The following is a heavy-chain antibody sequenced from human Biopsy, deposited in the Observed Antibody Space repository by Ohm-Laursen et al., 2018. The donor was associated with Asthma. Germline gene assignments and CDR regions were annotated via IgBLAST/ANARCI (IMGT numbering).Heavy chain of an antibody. V-gene: IGHV3-33*08. CDR3: ARDFSRAIMIGGGREHYFDF. CDR1: GFSFSRYG. CDR2: VGSDESYT. Sequence: SSLRLSCAASGFSFSRYGMHWVRQVPGKGLEWVATVGSDESYTDHADSVKGRFTISRDNSKNTLHLQMNSLSPEDTAVYYCARDFSRAIMIGGGREHYFDFWGQGTLVTVSS. J-gene: IGHJ4*02. D-gene: IGHD3-16*01.